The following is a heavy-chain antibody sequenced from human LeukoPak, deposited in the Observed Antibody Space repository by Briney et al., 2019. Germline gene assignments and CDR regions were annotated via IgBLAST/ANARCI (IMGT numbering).Heavy chain of an antibody. CDR2: IIPIFGTA. Sequence: ASVKVSCKASGGTFSSYAISWVRQAPGQGLEWMGGIIPIFGTANYAQKFQGRVTITTDESTSTAYMELSSLRSEDTAVYYCAREGRSIPAAEDWGQGTLVTVSS. V-gene: IGHV1-69*05. CDR1: GGTFSSYA. D-gene: IGHD2-2*01. CDR3: AREGRSIPAAED. J-gene: IGHJ4*02.